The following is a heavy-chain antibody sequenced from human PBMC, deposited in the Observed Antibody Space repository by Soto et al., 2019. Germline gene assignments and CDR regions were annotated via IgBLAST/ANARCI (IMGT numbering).Heavy chain of an antibody. Sequence: EVQLVESGGGLVKPGGSLTLSCLASGFTFTVYAFHWVRQAPGKGLEFVAAISSDGTKTYYADSVKGRFTISRDTSKNTLFLHMNRLRAEDTALYYCVNILMQHDFEGGWGQGTLVTVSS. CDR2: ISSDGTKT. J-gene: IGHJ4*02. CDR3: VNILMQHDFEGG. V-gene: IGHV3-64D*08. CDR1: GFTFTVYA. D-gene: IGHD3-3*01.